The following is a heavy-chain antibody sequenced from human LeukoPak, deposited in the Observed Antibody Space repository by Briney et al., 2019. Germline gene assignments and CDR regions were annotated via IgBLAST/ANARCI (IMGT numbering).Heavy chain of an antibody. V-gene: IGHV1-69*02. CDR2: IIPILGIA. J-gene: IGHJ4*02. CDR1: GGTFSSYT. Sequence: ASVKVSCKASGGTFSSYTISWVRQAPGQGLEWMGRIIPILGIANYAQKFQSRVTITADKSTSTAYMELSSLRSEDTAVYYCAGGYCSSTSCYKFDYWGQGTLVTVSS. CDR3: AGGYCSSTSCYKFDY. D-gene: IGHD2-2*02.